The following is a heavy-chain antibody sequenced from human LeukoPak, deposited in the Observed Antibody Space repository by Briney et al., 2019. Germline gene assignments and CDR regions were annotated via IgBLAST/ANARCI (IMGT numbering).Heavy chain of an antibody. CDR2: IYSSGTT. Sequence: SETLSLTCTVSGGSMSSSSNYWNWIRQPAGTGPEGIGRIYSSGTTTYNPSLKGRVTISLDTSKNQFSLKLTCVTAADTAVYYCARIFCSGGNCYHFDYWGQGTLVTVSS. V-gene: IGHV4-61*02. D-gene: IGHD2-15*01. CDR1: GGSMSSSSNY. CDR3: ARIFCSGGNCYHFDY. J-gene: IGHJ4*02.